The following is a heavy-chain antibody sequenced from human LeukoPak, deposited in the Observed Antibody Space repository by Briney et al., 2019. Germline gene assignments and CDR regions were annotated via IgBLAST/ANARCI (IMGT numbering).Heavy chain of an antibody. V-gene: IGHV3-74*01. CDR2: ISGDETYT. Sequence: GGSLRLSCVASGFTFSTDFMHWIRKAPGEGLMWVSQISGDETYTNYADSVKGRFTISRDNAKNTLYLQMNSLRAEDTAIYYCVREDNAFNIWGQGTLVTVSS. J-gene: IGHJ3*02. CDR1: GFTFSTDF. CDR3: VREDNAFNI.